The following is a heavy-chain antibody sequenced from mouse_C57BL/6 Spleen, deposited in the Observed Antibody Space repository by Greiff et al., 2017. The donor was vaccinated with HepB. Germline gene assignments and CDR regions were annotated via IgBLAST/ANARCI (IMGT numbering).Heavy chain of an antibody. J-gene: IGHJ2*01. Sequence: VKLMESGPELVKPGASVKISCKASGYAFSSAWMNWVKQRPGKGLEWIGRFYPGDGDTNYNGKFKGKATLTADKSSSTAYMQLSSLTSEDSAVCFYARSAYDGYFDYWGQGTTLTVSS. CDR3: ARSAYDGYFDY. CDR1: GYAFSSAW. D-gene: IGHD2-3*01. CDR2: FYPGDGDT. V-gene: IGHV1-82*01.